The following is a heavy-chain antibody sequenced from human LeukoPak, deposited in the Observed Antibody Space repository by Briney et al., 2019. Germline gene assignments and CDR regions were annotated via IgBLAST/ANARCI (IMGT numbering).Heavy chain of an antibody. J-gene: IGHJ3*02. CDR3: VKEPPGYSFSMDI. Sequence: GGSLGLSCAASGFTFSTCAINWVRQAPGKGLEWVSAISGSGSKTFYADSVKGRFTISRDSPKNTLYLQMNSLRPEDTAVYYCVKEPPGYSFSMDIWGQGKLVTVSS. V-gene: IGHV3-23*01. CDR2: ISGSGSKT. CDR1: GFTFSTCA. D-gene: IGHD5-18*01.